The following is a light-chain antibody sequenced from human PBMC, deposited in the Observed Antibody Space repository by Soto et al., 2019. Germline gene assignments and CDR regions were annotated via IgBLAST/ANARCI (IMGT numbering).Light chain of an antibody. J-gene: IGKJ1*01. Sequence: DIQMTQSPSTLSASVGDRVTITFRASQSISSCLAWYQQKPGIAPKLVIYEASTLNSGVPSRFSGSGSGTEFTLTISSLQPDDFATYYCQQYNGNSRTFGQGTKVEIK. CDR1: QSISSC. CDR2: EAS. CDR3: QQYNGNSRT. V-gene: IGKV1-5*03.